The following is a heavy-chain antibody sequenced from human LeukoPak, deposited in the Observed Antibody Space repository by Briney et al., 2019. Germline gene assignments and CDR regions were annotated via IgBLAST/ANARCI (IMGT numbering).Heavy chain of an antibody. J-gene: IGHJ4*02. V-gene: IGHV1-2*06. CDR1: GYTFTGYY. CDR3: ARDDDILTGYFVP. Sequence: ASVKVSCKASGYTFTGYYMHWVRQAPGQGLEWMGRINPNSGGTNYAQKFQGRVTMTRDTSISTAYMELSRLRSGDTAVYYCARDDDILTGYFVPWGQGTLVTVSS. CDR2: INPNSGGT. D-gene: IGHD3-9*01.